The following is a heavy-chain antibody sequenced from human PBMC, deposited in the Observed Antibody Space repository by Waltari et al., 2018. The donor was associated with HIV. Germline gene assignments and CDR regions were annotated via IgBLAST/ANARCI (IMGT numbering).Heavy chain of an antibody. CDR3: ARDPLYGLAVADIYH. J-gene: IGHJ5*02. D-gene: IGHD6-19*01. Sequence: QVQLVQSGAEVRKPGASVKVSCKASGYTFTGYYMHWVRQAPGQGLEWMGWINPYSGATQYARKFQGRVTRTRDTSITTVYMELRRLRSDDTAAYYCARDPLYGLAVADIYHWGQGTLVTVSS. CDR2: INPYSGAT. CDR1: GYTFTGYY. V-gene: IGHV1-2*02.